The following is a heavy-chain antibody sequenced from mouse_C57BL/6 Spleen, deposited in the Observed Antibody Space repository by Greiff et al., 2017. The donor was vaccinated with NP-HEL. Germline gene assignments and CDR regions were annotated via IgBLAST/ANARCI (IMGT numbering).Heavy chain of an antibody. CDR3: TTKTDLRRGYCAMDY. Sequence: VQLQQSGAELVRPGASVKLSCTASGFTFKDYDMHWVNQTPEQGLEWIGRIDPDDGDTEYAPKFQGRATMTADTSSNTAQLQLSSLTSEDDAVYYCTTKTDLRRGYCAMDYWGQGTSVTVSS. J-gene: IGHJ4*01. D-gene: IGHD4-1*01. CDR2: IDPDDGDT. V-gene: IGHV14-1*01. CDR1: GFTFKDYD.